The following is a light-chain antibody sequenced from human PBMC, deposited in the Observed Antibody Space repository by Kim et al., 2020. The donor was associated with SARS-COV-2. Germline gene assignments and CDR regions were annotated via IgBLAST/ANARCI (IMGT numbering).Light chain of an antibody. J-gene: IGLJ2*01. V-gene: IGLV3-1*01. CDR1: KLGDKY. CDR3: QAWDSRTVV. Sequence: VSPGQTASITCSGDKLGDKYACWYQQKPGQSPVVVIHQDSKRPSGVPERFSGSNSGNTATLTISGTQTMDEADYYCQAWDSRTVVFGGGTQLTVL. CDR2: QDS.